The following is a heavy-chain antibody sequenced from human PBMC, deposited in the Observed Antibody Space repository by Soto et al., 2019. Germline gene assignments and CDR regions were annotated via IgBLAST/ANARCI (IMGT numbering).Heavy chain of an antibody. D-gene: IGHD6-13*01. V-gene: IGHV4-59*01. CDR3: ARGFTSLTVAPKQQPDQPLDP. CDR1: GGSISSYY. J-gene: IGHJ5*02. Sequence: PSETLSLTCTVSGGSISSYYWSWIRQPPGKGLEWIGYIYYSGSTNYNPSLKSRVTISVDTSKNQFSLKLSSVTAAETAVYYCARGFTSLTVAPKQQPDQPLDPWGQGTIVTVSS. CDR2: IYYSGST.